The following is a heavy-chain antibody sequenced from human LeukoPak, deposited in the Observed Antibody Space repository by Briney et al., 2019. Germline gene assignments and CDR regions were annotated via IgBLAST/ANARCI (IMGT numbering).Heavy chain of an antibody. Sequence: KPSETLSLTCAVYGGSFSGYYWSWIRQPPGKGLEGIGEINHSGSTDYNPSLKSRVTISVDTSKNQYSLKLSSVTAADTAVYYCARAYYDILTGYRYGMDVWGQGTTVTVYS. CDR1: GGSFSGYY. D-gene: IGHD3-9*01. CDR2: INHSGST. V-gene: IGHV4-34*01. CDR3: ARAYYDILTGYRYGMDV. J-gene: IGHJ6*02.